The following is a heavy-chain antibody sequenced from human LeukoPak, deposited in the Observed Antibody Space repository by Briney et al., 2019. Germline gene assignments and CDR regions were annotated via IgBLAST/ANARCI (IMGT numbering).Heavy chain of an antibody. CDR1: GFTLSSFW. CDR3: AGGVGSKGYFDY. D-gene: IGHD1-26*01. CDR2: IHRDGSEK. J-gene: IGHJ4*02. V-gene: IGHV3-7*04. Sequence: GGSRTLSCTVSGFTLSSFWMSWVRLTPEKGLQWVANIHRDGSEKYYEDSVKGRFIISRDNAKNSVYLQMNSLRGEDTAVYYCAGGVGSKGYFDYWRPGTLVTVSS.